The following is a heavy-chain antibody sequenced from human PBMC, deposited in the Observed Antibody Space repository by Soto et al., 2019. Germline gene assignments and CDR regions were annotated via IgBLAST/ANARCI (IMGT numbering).Heavy chain of an antibody. D-gene: IGHD1-1*01. CDR2: LYDVDGS. V-gene: IGHV3-53*01. CDR3: ASWHEREHAYDV. J-gene: IGHJ3*01. CDR1: GLTVSGKKY. Sequence: DVQLVESGGGLIQPGASLRLSCAAFGLTVSGKKYVAWVRQAPGKGLEWVSALYDVDGSFYADSVKGRFTTSSDSSKTTVYLQMNGLRPDDTGVYYCASWHEREHAYDVWGQGTTVTVSS.